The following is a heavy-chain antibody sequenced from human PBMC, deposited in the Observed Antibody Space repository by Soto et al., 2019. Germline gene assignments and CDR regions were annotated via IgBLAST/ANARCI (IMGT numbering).Heavy chain of an antibody. Sequence: QVQLVQSGAEVKKPGASVKVSCKASGYTFTSYGISWVRQAPGQGLEWMGWISAYNGNTNYAQKLQGRFTMTKDTTTSTTYMELRSLRSDDTAVYYCERGRVRDPECWYFDLWGRGTLVAVSS. V-gene: IGHV1-18*01. J-gene: IGHJ2*01. D-gene: IGHD2-21*01. CDR3: ERGRVRDPECWYFDL. CDR1: GYTFTSYG. CDR2: ISAYNGNT.